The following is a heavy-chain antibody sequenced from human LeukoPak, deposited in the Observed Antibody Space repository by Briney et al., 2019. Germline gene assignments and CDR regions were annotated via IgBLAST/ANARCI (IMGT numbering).Heavy chain of an antibody. V-gene: IGHV3-21*01. CDR1: GFTFSSYS. CDR3: AREPIGYFDWPLDY. Sequence: GGSLRLSCAASGFTFSSYSMNWVRQAPGKGLEWVSSISSSSSYIYYADSVKGRFTISRDNAKNSLYLQMNSLRAEDMAVYYCAREPIGYFDWPLDYWGQGTLVTVSS. J-gene: IGHJ4*02. D-gene: IGHD3-9*01. CDR2: ISSSSSYI.